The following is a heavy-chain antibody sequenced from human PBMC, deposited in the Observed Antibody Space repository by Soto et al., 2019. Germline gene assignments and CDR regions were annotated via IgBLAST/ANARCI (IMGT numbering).Heavy chain of an antibody. CDR2: VFYTGFT. D-gene: IGHD1-20*01. J-gene: IGHJ4*02. CDR3: ASSPKGYNWNYFDH. V-gene: IGHV4-39*01. Sequence: KPSETLSLTCAVSGGSISGSYYYWGWLRQSPGRGPEWIGSVFYTGFTSYNPSLESRVSVSVDTSKNQFSLKVSAVTAADTAVYYCASSPKGYNWNYFDHWGQGALVTVSS. CDR1: GGSISGSYYY.